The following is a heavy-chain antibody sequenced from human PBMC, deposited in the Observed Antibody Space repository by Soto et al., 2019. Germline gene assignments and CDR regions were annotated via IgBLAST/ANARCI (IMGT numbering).Heavy chain of an antibody. CDR3: ARVXGSGPHLYYYYYMDV. Sequence: SVKVSCKASGYTFTSYGISWVRQAPGQGLEWMGWISAYNGNTNYAQKLQGRVTMTTDTSTSTAYMELRSLRSDDTAVYYCARVXGSGPHLYYYYYMDVWGKGTTVTVSS. D-gene: IGHD3-10*01. CDR2: ISAYNGNT. CDR1: GYTFTSYG. V-gene: IGHV1-18*01. J-gene: IGHJ6*03.